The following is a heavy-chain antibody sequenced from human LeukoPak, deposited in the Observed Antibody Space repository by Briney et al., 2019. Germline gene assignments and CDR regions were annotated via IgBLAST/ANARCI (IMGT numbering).Heavy chain of an antibody. V-gene: IGHV3-49*04. J-gene: IGHJ4*02. Sequence: PGGSLRLSCTASGFTFGDYAMSWVRQAPGKGLEWVGFIRSKAYGGTTEYAASVKGRFTISRDDSKGIAYLQMNSLKTEDTAVYYCTRDGYRGYDPYYFDYWGQGTLVTVSS. CDR3: TRDGYRGYDPYYFDY. D-gene: IGHD5-12*01. CDR2: IRSKAYGGTT. CDR1: GFTFGDYA.